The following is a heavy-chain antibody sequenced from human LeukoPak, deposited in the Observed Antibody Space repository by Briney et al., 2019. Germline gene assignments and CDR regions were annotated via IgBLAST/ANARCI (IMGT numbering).Heavy chain of an antibody. CDR3: ARHNITGTVTSYYYYGMDV. CDR1: GLTVSSNY. D-gene: IGHD1-20*01. J-gene: IGHJ6*02. Sequence: GGSLRLSRAASGLTVSSNYMRWVRQAPGKGREWVSVIYSGGSTYYADSVKGRFTLSRDNSKNALYLQMNSLRAEDTAVYYCARHNITGTVTSYYYYGMDVWGQGTTVTVSS. CDR2: IYSGGST. V-gene: IGHV3-53*01.